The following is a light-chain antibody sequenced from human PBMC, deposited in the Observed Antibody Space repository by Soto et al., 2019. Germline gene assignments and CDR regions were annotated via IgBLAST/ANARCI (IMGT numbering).Light chain of an antibody. CDR3: SSYTTRSTLV. Sequence: QSALTQPASVSGSPGQSITISCTGTSSDVGAYDFVSWYQHYPGNATKLVTFDVTHRPPGISDRFSGSKSANTASLTISGLQAEDAAFYYCSSYTTRSTLVFGGGTKLTVL. CDR2: DVT. J-gene: IGLJ2*01. CDR1: SSDVGAYDF. V-gene: IGLV2-14*01.